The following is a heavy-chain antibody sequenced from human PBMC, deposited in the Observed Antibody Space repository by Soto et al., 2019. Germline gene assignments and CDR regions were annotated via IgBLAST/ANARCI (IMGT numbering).Heavy chain of an antibody. CDR2: ISYDGSNK. D-gene: IGHD1-26*01. J-gene: IGHJ5*02. Sequence: GGSLRLSCAASGFTFSSYGMHWVRQAPGKGLEWVAVISYDGSNKYYADSVKGRFTISRDNSKNTLYLQMNSLRAEDTAVYYCAKDWELLGFDPWGQGTLVTVSS. V-gene: IGHV3-30*18. CDR3: AKDWELLGFDP. CDR1: GFTFSSYG.